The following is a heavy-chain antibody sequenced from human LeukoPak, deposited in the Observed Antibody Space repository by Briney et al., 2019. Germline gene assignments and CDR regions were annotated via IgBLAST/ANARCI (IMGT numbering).Heavy chain of an antibody. Sequence: PGGSLRLSCAASGFTFSSYAMHWVRQAPGKGLEWVAVISYDGSNKYYADSVKGRFTISRDNSKNTLYLQMNSLRAEDTAVYYCARDSSGWHARFDYWGQGTLVTVSS. CDR1: GFTFSSYA. J-gene: IGHJ4*02. V-gene: IGHV3-30-3*01. CDR3: ARDSSGWHARFDY. D-gene: IGHD6-19*01. CDR2: ISYDGSNK.